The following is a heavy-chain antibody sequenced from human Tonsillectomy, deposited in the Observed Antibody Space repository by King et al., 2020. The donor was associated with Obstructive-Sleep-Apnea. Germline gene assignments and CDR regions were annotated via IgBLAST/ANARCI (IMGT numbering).Heavy chain of an antibody. CDR1: GGSISSSSYY. CDR2: IFYTGST. V-gene: IGHV4-39*07. D-gene: IGHD6-19*01. Sequence: QLQESGPGLVKPSETLSLTCTVSGGSISSSSYYWGWIRQPPGKGLEWIGSIFYTGSTYYNSSLKSRVTISVDTSKNQFSLNLSSVTAADTAVYYCARVDDNSGCFYFDYWGQGTLATVSS. J-gene: IGHJ4*02. CDR3: ARVDDNSGCFYFDY.